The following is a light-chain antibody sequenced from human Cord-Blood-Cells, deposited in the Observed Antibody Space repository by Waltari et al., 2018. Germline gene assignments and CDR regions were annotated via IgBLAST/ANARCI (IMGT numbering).Light chain of an antibody. Sequence: QSVLTQPPSASGTPGQRVTISCSGSSSNIGSNYVYWYQPLPGTAPKLLIYRNNQRPSGFPDRFSGSKSGTSASLAISGLRSEDEADYYCAAWDDSLSGRVFGGGTKLTVL. J-gene: IGLJ2*01. CDR3: AAWDDSLSGRV. CDR2: RNN. CDR1: SSNIGSNY. V-gene: IGLV1-47*01.